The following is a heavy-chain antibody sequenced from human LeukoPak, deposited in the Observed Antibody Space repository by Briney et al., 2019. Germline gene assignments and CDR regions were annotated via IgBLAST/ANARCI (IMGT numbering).Heavy chain of an antibody. D-gene: IGHD2-2*02. CDR2: INHSGST. CDR1: GGSFSGYY. J-gene: IGHJ6*02. Sequence: PSETLSLTCAVYGGSFSGYYWSWIRQPPGKGLEWIGEINHSGSTNYNPSLKSRVTLSVDTSKNQFSLKLSSVTAADTAVYYCARGRGRCSSTSCYNAGDYYYYYGMDVWGQGTTVTVSS. CDR3: ARGRGRCSSTSCYNAGDYYYYYGMDV. V-gene: IGHV4-34*01.